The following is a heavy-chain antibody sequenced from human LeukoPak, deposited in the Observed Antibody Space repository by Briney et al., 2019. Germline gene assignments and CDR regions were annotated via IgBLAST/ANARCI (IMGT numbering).Heavy chain of an antibody. CDR3: AKSIFGVGPRGYFDS. D-gene: IGHD3-3*02. V-gene: IGHV3-23*01. Sequence: GGSLRLSCAASGFTFNRYAMSWVRQATGKGLEWFSAISGSGGSTYYADSVKGRFTISRDNSKNTLYLQINSLRAQDTAVYYCAKSIFGVGPRGYFDSWGLGTLVTVSS. J-gene: IGHJ4*02. CDR1: GFTFNRYA. CDR2: ISGSGGST.